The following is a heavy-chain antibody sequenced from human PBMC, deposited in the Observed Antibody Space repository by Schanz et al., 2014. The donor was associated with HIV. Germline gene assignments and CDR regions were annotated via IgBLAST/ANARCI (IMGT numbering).Heavy chain of an antibody. Sequence: EVQLVVSGGGLVQPGGSLRLSCAASGFTVSSNYMSWVRQAPGRGLEWVSGISDTGVRTNYADSVKGRLTISRDNSENTLYLQMNSLRAEDTAVYYCAKSRGDSWPYGMDVWGQGTTVTVSS. CDR3: AKSRGDSWPYGMDV. CDR2: ISDTGVRT. D-gene: IGHD4-17*01. V-gene: IGHV3-23*04. J-gene: IGHJ6*02. CDR1: GFTVSSNY.